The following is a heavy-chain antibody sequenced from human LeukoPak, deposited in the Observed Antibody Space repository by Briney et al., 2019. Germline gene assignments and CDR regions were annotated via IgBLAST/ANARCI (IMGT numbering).Heavy chain of an antibody. V-gene: IGHV4-59*01. J-gene: IGHJ4*02. CDR2: ILNTGAT. D-gene: IGHD5-18*01. CDR1: GGSMIHSY. CDR3: ARGRYYNNGYPFFDN. Sequence: SETLSLTCVVSGGSMIHSYWSWIRQSPGRGLEWMGLILNTGATHDNPSLVSRVTISVDPSNNQFSLKLTSVTAADTAVYFCARGRYYNNGYPFFDNWGQGILVTVSS.